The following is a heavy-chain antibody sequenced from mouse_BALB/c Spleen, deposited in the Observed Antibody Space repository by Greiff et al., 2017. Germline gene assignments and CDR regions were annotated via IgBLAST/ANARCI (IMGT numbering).Heavy chain of an antibody. D-gene: IGHD2-4*01. CDR3: ARSYDFYYAMDY. Sequence: DVKLVESGGGLVKPGGSLKLSCAASGFTFSDYYMYWVRQTPEKRLEWVATISDGGSYTYYPDSVKGRFTISRDNAKNNLYLQMSSLKSEDTAMYYCARSYDFYYAMDYWGQGTSVTVSS. CDR2: ISDGGSYT. V-gene: IGHV5-4*02. CDR1: GFTFSDYY. J-gene: IGHJ4*01.